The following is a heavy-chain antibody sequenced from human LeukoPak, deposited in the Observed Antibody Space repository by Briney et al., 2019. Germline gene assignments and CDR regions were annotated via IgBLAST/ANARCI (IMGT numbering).Heavy chain of an antibody. D-gene: IGHD3-22*01. J-gene: IGHJ3*02. Sequence: SETLSLTCTVSGGSISRGDYYWSWIRQPPGKGLEWVGYIYYSGSTDYSPSLKSRVTMSVDTSKNQFSLKLTSVTAADTAVYYCARRFVGYDSTWGASDIWGQGTMVTVSS. CDR1: GGSISRGDYY. V-gene: IGHV4-30-4*01. CDR3: ARRFVGYDSTWGASDI. CDR2: IYYSGST.